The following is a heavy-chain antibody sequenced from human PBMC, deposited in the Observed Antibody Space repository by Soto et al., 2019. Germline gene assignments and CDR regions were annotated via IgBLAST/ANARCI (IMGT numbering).Heavy chain of an antibody. Sequence: ASVKVSCKASGYTFTSYGISWVRQAPGQGLEWMGWISAYNGNTNYAQKLQGRVTMTTDTSTSTAYMELRSLRSDDTAVYYCARDTPPTISFYYYGMDVWGQGTMVTVSS. CDR1: GYTFTSYG. CDR2: ISAYNGNT. CDR3: ARDTPPTISFYYYGMDV. J-gene: IGHJ6*02. D-gene: IGHD5-12*01. V-gene: IGHV1-18*04.